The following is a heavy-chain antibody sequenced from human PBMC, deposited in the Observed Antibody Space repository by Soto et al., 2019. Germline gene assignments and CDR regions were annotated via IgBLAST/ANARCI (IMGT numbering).Heavy chain of an antibody. V-gene: IGHV3-48*02. CDR2: ITTTGGTT. Sequence: GGSLRLSCGASGFSFSNYHMNWVRQAPGKGLEWIAFITTTGGTTKYADSVKGRFTISRDNAKSSLFLQMDSLRDEDTALYFCARERNGIHSEYWCQGTLVTV. CDR3: ARERNGIHSEY. J-gene: IGHJ4*02. CDR1: GFSFSNYH. D-gene: IGHD1-1*01.